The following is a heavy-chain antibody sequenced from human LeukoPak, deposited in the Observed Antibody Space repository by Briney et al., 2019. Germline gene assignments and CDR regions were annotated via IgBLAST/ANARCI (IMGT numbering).Heavy chain of an antibody. Sequence: ASVKVFCKASGYTFSNYYMHWVGQAPRQGRGWMGLINTTGTSKNYAQKFRGRVTMSRDTSTTTVYMELSSLRSEDTDVYYCAREESGGYFDYWGQGTLVTVSS. CDR3: AREESGGYFDY. CDR1: GYTFSNYY. CDR2: INTTGTSK. J-gene: IGHJ4*02. D-gene: IGHD2-8*02. V-gene: IGHV1-46*01.